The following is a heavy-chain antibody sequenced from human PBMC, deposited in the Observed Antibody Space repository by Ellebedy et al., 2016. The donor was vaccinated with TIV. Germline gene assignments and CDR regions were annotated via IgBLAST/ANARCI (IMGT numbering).Heavy chain of an antibody. CDR3: ARAQYGANDAFDI. Sequence: GESLKISCAASGFTFSRYWMTWVRQAPGKGLEWVANIKQDGGEKYYVDSVKGRFTISRDNAKNSVYLQMNSLRAEDTAVYYCARAQYGANDAFDIWGQGTMVTISS. V-gene: IGHV3-7*01. D-gene: IGHD4-17*01. J-gene: IGHJ3*02. CDR2: IKQDGGEK. CDR1: GFTFSRYW.